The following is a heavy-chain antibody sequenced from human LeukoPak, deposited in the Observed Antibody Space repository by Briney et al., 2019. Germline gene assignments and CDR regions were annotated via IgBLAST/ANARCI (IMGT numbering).Heavy chain of an antibody. D-gene: IGHD2-2*01. CDR2: RKSKTDGGTT. V-gene: IGHV3-15*01. CDR3: AKYCISADCYANWFGP. Sequence: KSGGSLRLSCAGSGFTLSSAWMTWVRQAPGKGLEWVGLRKSKTDGGTTDYAAPVKGRFTISRDDSKNTLYLQMNSLKTEDTAVYYCAKYCISADCYANWFGPWGQGTLVTVSS. CDR1: GFTLSSAW. J-gene: IGHJ5*02.